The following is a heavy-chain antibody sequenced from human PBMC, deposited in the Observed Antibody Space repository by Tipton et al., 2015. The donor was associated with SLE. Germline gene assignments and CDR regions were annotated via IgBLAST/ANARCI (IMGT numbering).Heavy chain of an antibody. D-gene: IGHD3-3*01. Sequence: TLSLTCTVSGASISSHYWRWIRQPPGKGLEYIGYIFHTGSTNYNPSLKSRVTLSLHTSKSQFSLKLTSVTAADTALYYCANSFFGSPALFDHWGQGILVAVSS. J-gene: IGHJ4*02. CDR3: ANSFFGSPALFDH. CDR2: IFHTGST. V-gene: IGHV4-59*11. CDR1: GASISSHY.